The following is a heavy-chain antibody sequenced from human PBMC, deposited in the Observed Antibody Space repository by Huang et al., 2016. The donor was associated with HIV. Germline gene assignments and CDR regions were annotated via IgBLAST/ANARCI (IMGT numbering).Heavy chain of an antibody. CDR1: GFTFSDYY. D-gene: IGHD3-3*01. V-gene: IGHV3-11*04. J-gene: IGHJ6*03. CDR2: MGGGGSPI. CDR3: ARESYDFWNGYFSEFYYYYYMDV. Sequence: QVQLVESGGGLVKTGGSLRLSCEASGFTFSDYYLGWIRQAPGKGVEWVASMGGGGSPIYYADSVKGRFTISRDNAENSLYLQISSLRVEDTAVYYCARESYDFWNGYFSEFYYYYYMDVWGKGTTVTVAS.